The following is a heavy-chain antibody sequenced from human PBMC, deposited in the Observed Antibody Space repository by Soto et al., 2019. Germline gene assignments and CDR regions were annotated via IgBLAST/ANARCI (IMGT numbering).Heavy chain of an antibody. CDR1: GGSFSGYY. V-gene: IGHV4-34*02. CDR3: ASGGQTIIPKD. D-gene: IGHD5-12*01. Sequence: QVQLQQWGAGLLKPSETLSLTCAVYGGSFSGYYWSWIRQPPGKGLDWIGEINHGGSTNYNPSLKSRVTISIDTSKNQCSLKLSSVTAADTAVYYCASGGQTIIPKDWGQGTLVTVSS. J-gene: IGHJ4*02. CDR2: INHGGST.